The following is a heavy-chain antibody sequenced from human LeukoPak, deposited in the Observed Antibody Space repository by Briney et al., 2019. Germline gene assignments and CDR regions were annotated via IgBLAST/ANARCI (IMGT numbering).Heavy chain of an antibody. V-gene: IGHV3-21*01. CDR2: ISSSSTYI. J-gene: IGHJ4*02. CDR1: GFTFSDYN. D-gene: IGHD1-26*01. CDR3: AKWELYSGFYYIDY. Sequence: GGSLRLSCAASGFTFSDYNMNWIRQGPGKGLEWVSSISSSSTYIYYAESLQGRFTISRDNAKNSLYLQMNSLRAEDTAVYYCAKWELYSGFYYIDYWGQGTLATVSS.